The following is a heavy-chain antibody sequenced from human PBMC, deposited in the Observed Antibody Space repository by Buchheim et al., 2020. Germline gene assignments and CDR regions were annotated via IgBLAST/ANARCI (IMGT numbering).Heavy chain of an antibody. CDR3: ARLGGACSGGSCYSAALDI. CDR2: IYTSGST. J-gene: IGHJ3*02. V-gene: IGHV4-61*02. D-gene: IGHD2-15*01. CDR1: GGSLSSTIYY. Sequence: QVQLQESGPGLVKPSQTLSLTCTVSGGSLSSTIYYWSWIRQAAGKGLEWIGRIYTSGSTNYNPSLKSRVTISVDTSKNQFSLNLSSVTAADTAVYDCARLGGACSGGSCYSAALDIWGQGT.